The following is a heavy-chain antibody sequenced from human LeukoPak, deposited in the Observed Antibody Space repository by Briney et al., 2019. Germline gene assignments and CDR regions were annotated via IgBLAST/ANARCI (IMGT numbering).Heavy chain of an antibody. D-gene: IGHD3-10*01. CDR2: ISSSGSTI. CDR1: GFTVSSND. CDR3: ARDVYEVRGVIPFDY. J-gene: IGHJ4*02. Sequence: PGGSLRLSCAASGFTVSSNDMSWVRQAPGKGLEWVSYISSSGSTIYYADSVKGRFTISRDNAKNSLYLQMNSLRAEDTAVYYCARDVYEVRGVIPFDYWGQGTLVTVSS. V-gene: IGHV3-48*03.